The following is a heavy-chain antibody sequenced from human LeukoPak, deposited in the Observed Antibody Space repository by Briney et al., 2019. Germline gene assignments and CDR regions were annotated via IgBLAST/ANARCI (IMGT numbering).Heavy chain of an antibody. D-gene: IGHD3-10*01. CDR1: GFAFSDSA. CDR2: IKSKTDGGTT. Sequence: GGSLRLSCAASGFAFSDSAIHWVRQASGKGLEWVGRIKSKTDGGTTDYAAPVKGRFTISRDDSKNTLFLQMNRLKTEDTAVFYCTRERGYYGLDVWGQGTTVTVSS. V-gene: IGHV3-15*01. J-gene: IGHJ6*02. CDR3: TRERGYYGLDV.